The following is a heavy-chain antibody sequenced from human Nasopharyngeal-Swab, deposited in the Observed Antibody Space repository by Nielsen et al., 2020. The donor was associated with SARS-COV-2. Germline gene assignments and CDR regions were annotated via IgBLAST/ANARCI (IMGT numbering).Heavy chain of an antibody. Sequence: GSLRLSCVVSGYSMNSGYYWGWIRQPPGKGLEWIGSIYHSGSIYYNPSLKSRVTLSIDTSKNQFSLKLSSVTAADTAVYYCARAVEMAAILDYWGQGTLVTVSS. J-gene: IGHJ4*02. V-gene: IGHV4-38-2*01. CDR3: ARAVEMAAILDY. CDR1: GYSMNSGYY. CDR2: IYHSGSI. D-gene: IGHD5-24*01.